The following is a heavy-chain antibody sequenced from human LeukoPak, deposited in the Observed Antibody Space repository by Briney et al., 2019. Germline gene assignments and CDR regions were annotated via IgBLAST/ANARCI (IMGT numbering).Heavy chain of an antibody. Sequence: PGGSLRLSCAASGFTFSIYAMNWVRQAPGKGLEWVSAITGSGSSTYYADSVKGRFTISRDNSKNTLYLQMNSLRADDTAIYYCAKAHLLWSSGYFDYWGQGTLVTVSS. CDR1: GFTFSIYA. CDR2: ITGSGSST. CDR3: AKAHLLWSSGYFDY. V-gene: IGHV3-23*01. D-gene: IGHD3-10*01. J-gene: IGHJ4*02.